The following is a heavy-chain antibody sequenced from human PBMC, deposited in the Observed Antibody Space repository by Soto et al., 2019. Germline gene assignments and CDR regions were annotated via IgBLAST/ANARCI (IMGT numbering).Heavy chain of an antibody. CDR1: GFTFSNFA. Sequence: GGSLRLSCTASGFTFSNFAVSWVRQAPGKGLEWVSIISGSGDSTYYADSVKGRFTISRDNSRSTLYLQMNSLRAEDTAVYYCAQDLWRGIILMGYSNFDYWGQGTLVTVSS. CDR2: ISGSGDST. V-gene: IGHV3-23*01. D-gene: IGHD2-8*01. J-gene: IGHJ4*02. CDR3: AQDLWRGIILMGYSNFDY.